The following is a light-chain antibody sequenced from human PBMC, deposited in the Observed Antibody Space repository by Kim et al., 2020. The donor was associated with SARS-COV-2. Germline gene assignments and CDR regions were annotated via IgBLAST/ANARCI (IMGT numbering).Light chain of an antibody. Sequence: VAPGQTARIACSGDGLPEQHASWYQQKSGQAPGLVIYKDSERPSGIPERFSGSSSGTTVTLTISGVQAEDDADYYCQSADSSGTYVFGSGTKVTVL. V-gene: IGLV3-25*03. CDR3: QSADSSGTYV. J-gene: IGLJ1*01. CDR2: KDS. CDR1: GLPEQH.